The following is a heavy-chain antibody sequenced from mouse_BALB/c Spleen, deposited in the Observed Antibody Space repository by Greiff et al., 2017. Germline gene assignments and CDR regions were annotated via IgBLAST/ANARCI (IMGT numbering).Heavy chain of an antibody. CDR3: AVGGYFDY. V-gene: IGHV5-4*02. J-gene: IGHJ2*01. D-gene: IGHD1-1*02. Sequence: EVQLVESGGGLVKPGGSLKLSCAASGFTFSDYYMYWVRQTPEKRLEWVATISDGGSYTYYPDSVKGRFTISRDNAKNNLYLQMSSLKSEDTAMYYCAVGGYFDYWGQGTTLTVSS. CDR1: GFTFSDYY. CDR2: ISDGGSYT.